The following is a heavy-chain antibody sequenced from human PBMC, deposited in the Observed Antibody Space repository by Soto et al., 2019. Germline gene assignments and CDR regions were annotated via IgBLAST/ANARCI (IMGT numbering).Heavy chain of an antibody. D-gene: IGHD6-13*01. Sequence: SETLSLTCTVSGGSISSYYWSWIRQPPGKGLEWIGYIYYSGSTNYNPSLKSRVTISVDTSKNQFSLKLSSVTAAETAVYYCAREGVSRSSRWTTYYYGMDVWGQGTTVTVSS. CDR2: IYYSGST. V-gene: IGHV4-59*01. CDR1: GGSISSYY. CDR3: AREGVSRSSRWTTYYYGMDV. J-gene: IGHJ6*02.